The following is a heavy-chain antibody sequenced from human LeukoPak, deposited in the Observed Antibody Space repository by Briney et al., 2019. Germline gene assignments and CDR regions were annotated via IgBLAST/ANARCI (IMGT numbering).Heavy chain of an antibody. CDR1: GYTFTSYG. Sequence: ASVTVSCKASGYTFTSYGISWVRQAPGQGLEWMGWISAYNGNTNYAQKLQGRVTMTTDTSTSTAYMELRSLRSDDTAVYYCANVGATQGLFDYWGQGTLVTVSS. J-gene: IGHJ4*02. CDR3: ANVGATQGLFDY. D-gene: IGHD1-26*01. V-gene: IGHV1-18*01. CDR2: ISAYNGNT.